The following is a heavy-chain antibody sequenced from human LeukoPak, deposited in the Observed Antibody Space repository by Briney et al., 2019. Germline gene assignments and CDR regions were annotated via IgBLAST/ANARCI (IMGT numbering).Heavy chain of an antibody. CDR1: GFTFSSYA. D-gene: IGHD4-11*01. V-gene: IGHV3-64*01. J-gene: IGHJ6*03. Sequence: GGSLRLSCAASGFTFSSYAMHWVRQAPGKGLEYVSAISSNGGSTYYANSVKGRFTISRDNSRNTLYLQMGSLRAEDMAVYYCARDQSVTGGYYYMDVWGKGTTVTVSS. CDR2: ISSNGGST. CDR3: ARDQSVTGGYYYMDV.